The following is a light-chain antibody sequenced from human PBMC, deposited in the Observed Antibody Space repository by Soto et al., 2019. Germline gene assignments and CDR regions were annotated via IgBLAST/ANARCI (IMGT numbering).Light chain of an antibody. J-gene: IGLJ1*01. CDR2: DVS. Sequence: QSALTQPASVSGSPGQSITISCTGTSSEIGDSNYVSWYQQHPGKAPKLVIYDVSNRPSGVSNRFSGSKSANTASLTIFGLQAEDEADYYCSSFRSSSTSDVFGTGTKVTVL. CDR1: SSEIGDSNY. V-gene: IGLV2-14*03. CDR3: SSFRSSSTSDV.